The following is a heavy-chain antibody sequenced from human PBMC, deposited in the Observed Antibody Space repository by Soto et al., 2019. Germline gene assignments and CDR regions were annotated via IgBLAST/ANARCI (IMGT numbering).Heavy chain of an antibody. V-gene: IGHV4-59*08. CDR1: GGSISGYY. CDR2: IYYTGST. Sequence: SETLSLTCTVSGGSISGYYWSWIRQPPGKRLEWIGYIYYTGSTNYKPSLRSRITNSIDTSKNQFSMKMSYVTAADTAVYYCARYPRLDYWGQGTLVTVSS. J-gene: IGHJ4*02. CDR3: ARYPRLDY.